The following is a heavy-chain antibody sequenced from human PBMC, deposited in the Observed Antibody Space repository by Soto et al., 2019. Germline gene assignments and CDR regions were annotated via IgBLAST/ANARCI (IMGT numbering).Heavy chain of an antibody. D-gene: IGHD3-22*01. CDR1: GYTFTSYY. CDR3: ERDLDSSGYYPGMDY. J-gene: IGHJ4*02. Sequence: ASVKVSCKASGYTFTSYYMHWVRQAPGQGLEWMGIINPSGGSTSYAQKFQGRVTMTRDTSTSTVYMELSSLRSEDTAVYYCERDLDSSGYYPGMDYWGQGTLVTVSS. CDR2: INPSGGST. V-gene: IGHV1-46*01.